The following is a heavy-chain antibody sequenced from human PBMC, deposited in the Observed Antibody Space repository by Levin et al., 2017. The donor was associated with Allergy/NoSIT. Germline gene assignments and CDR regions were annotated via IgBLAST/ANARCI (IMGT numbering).Heavy chain of an antibody. V-gene: IGHV3-7*04. CDR2: IKQDGSYK. Sequence: GESLKISCAASGFTFSNYWMTWVRQAPGKGLERVANIKQDGSYKYYVDSVKGRFTISRDNAKNSLYLQMNSLRVEDTAVYYCARDVGLRWGQGTLVTVSS. CDR1: GFTFSNYW. CDR3: ARDVGLR. D-gene: IGHD5-18*01. J-gene: IGHJ4*02.